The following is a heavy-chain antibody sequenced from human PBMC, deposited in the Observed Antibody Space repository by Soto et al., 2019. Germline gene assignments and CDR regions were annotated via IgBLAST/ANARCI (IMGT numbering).Heavy chain of an antibody. Sequence: GASVKVSCKASGYTFTSYDINWVRQATGQGLEWMGWMNPNSGNTGYAQKFQGRVTMTRNTSISTAYMGLSSLRSEDTAMYYCLWFGESFYYYGMDVWGQGTTVTVSS. V-gene: IGHV1-8*01. CDR1: GYTFTSYD. CDR2: MNPNSGNT. CDR3: LWFGESFYYYGMDV. D-gene: IGHD3-10*01. J-gene: IGHJ6*02.